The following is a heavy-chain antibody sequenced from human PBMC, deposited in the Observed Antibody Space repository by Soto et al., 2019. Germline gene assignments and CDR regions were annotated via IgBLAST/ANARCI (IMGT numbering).Heavy chain of an antibody. CDR2: ISAIIGNT. D-gene: IGHD3-22*01. CDR1: GYTYTIYG. CDR3: ARASRYYYDSSGYYPQPPLRDYGMDV. J-gene: IGHJ6*02. Sequence: ASVKGSCKASGYTYTIYGIGWVRQAPGQGLEWMGWISAIIGNTNYAQKFQGRVTITADESTSTAYMELSSLRSEDTAVYYCARASRYYYDSSGYYPQPPLRDYGMDVWGQGTTVTVSS. V-gene: IGHV1-18*01.